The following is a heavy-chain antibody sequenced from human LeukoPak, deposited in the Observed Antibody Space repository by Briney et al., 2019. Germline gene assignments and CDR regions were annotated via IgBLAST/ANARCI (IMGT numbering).Heavy chain of an antibody. D-gene: IGHD3-22*01. CDR1: GGTFSSYA. V-gene: IGHV1-69*13. CDR3: AREGAGDYYDSSGQIDY. CDR2: IIPIFDTA. J-gene: IGHJ4*02. Sequence: PPASVTVSCKASGGTFSSYAISWVRQAPGQGLEWTGGIIPIFDTANYAQKFQGRVTITADESTSTAYMELSSLRSEDTAVYYCAREGAGDYYDSSGQIDYWGQGTLVTVSS.